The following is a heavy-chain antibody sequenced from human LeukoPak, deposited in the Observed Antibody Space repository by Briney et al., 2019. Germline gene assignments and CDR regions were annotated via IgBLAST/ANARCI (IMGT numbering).Heavy chain of an antibody. Sequence: GGSLRLSCAASGFTFSSYAMHWVRQAPGKGLEWVAVISYDGSNKYYADSVKGRFTISRDNSKNTLYLQMNSLRAEDTAVYHCAREGGFYGDYGGFDYWGQGTLVTVSS. D-gene: IGHD4-23*01. J-gene: IGHJ4*02. CDR2: ISYDGSNK. CDR3: AREGGFYGDYGGFDY. V-gene: IGHV3-30-3*01. CDR1: GFTFSSYA.